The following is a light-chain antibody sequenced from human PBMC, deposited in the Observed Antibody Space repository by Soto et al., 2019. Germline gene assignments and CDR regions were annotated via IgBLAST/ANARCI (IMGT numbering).Light chain of an antibody. CDR3: SSYAGSNKLGV. J-gene: IGLJ3*02. CDR2: EVS. CDR1: INDVGGYNY. V-gene: IGLV2-8*01. Sequence: QSVLTQPPSASGSPGQSVTISCTGTINDVGGYNYVSWYQQLPGKAPKLMIFEVSNRPSGVPDRFSGSYSGNTASLTVSGLQAEDEADYYCSSYAGSNKLGVFGGGTKLTVL.